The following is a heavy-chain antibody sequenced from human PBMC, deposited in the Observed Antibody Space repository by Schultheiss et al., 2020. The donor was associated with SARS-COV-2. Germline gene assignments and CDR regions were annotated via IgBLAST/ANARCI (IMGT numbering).Heavy chain of an antibody. D-gene: IGHD3-22*01. CDR1: GGTFSSYA. Sequence: SVKVSCKASGGTFSSYAISWVRQAPGQGLEWMGGIIPIFGTANYAQKFQGRVTITADESTSTAYMELSSLRSDDTAVYYCAGGGYDSSGSAFDYWGQGTLVTVSS. V-gene: IGHV1-69*13. J-gene: IGHJ4*02. CDR2: IIPIFGTA. CDR3: AGGGYDSSGSAFDY.